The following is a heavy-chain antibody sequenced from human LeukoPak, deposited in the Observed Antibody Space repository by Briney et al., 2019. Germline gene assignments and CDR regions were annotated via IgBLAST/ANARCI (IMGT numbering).Heavy chain of an antibody. Sequence: PGGSLRLSCAASGFTFSSYAMSWVRQAPGKGLEWVAVISYDGSNKYYAASVKGRFTISRGNSKNTLYLQMNSLRAEDTAVYYCAKAQGLERRFYYYGMDVWGQGTTVTVSS. CDR1: GFTFSSYA. J-gene: IGHJ6*02. CDR2: ISYDGSNK. CDR3: AKAQGLERRFYYYGMDV. D-gene: IGHD1-1*01. V-gene: IGHV3-30*18.